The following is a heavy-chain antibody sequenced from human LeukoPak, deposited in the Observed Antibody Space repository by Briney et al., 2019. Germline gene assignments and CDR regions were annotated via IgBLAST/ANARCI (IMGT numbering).Heavy chain of an antibody. Sequence: GGSLRLSCAASGFTFSSYAMHWVRQAPGKGLEWVAVISYDGSNKYYADSVKGRFTISRDNSKNTLYLQMNSLRAEDTAVYYCARRRRCSGGSCYYGMDVWGQGTTVTVSS. V-gene: IGHV3-30-3*01. D-gene: IGHD2-15*01. CDR2: ISYDGSNK. J-gene: IGHJ6*02. CDR1: GFTFSSYA. CDR3: ARRRRCSGGSCYYGMDV.